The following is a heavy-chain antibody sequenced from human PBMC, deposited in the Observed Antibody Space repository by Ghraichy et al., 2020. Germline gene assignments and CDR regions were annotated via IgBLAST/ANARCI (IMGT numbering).Heavy chain of an antibody. CDR2: IKNKANRHTT. Sequence: GGSLRLSCAASGLTFSDYYMNWVRHAPGEGLEWVGRIKNKANRHTTEYAASVKGRFIISSDDSEKSLYLQINSLITEDTAVYYCATEGRCHGPDLDSCGPGTLVTVSS. J-gene: IGHJ4*02. CDR1: GLTFSDYY. V-gene: IGHV3-72*01. D-gene: IGHD5-24*01. CDR3: ATEGRCHGPDLDS.